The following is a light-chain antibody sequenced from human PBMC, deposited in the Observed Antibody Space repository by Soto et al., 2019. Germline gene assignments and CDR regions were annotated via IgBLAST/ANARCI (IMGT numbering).Light chain of an antibody. V-gene: IGKV1-5*01. CDR1: QSVSSS. Sequence: DIQMTQSPSTLSAFVGDRVTITCRASQSVSSSLAWYQQKPGKAPKLLIYDASTLESGVPSRFSGSGYGTEFTLTINSLQPGDFATDYCQQYESFSPYTFGQGTRLEI. J-gene: IGKJ2*01. CDR3: QQYESFSPYT. CDR2: DAS.